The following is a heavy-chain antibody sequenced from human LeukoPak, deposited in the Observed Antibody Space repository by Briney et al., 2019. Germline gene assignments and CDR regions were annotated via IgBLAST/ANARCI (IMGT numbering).Heavy chain of an antibody. D-gene: IGHD5/OR15-5a*01. V-gene: IGHV3-21*01. J-gene: IGHJ3*02. CDR3: ARAGKVSTVPDAFDI. CDR1: GFTFSSFS. Sequence: GGSLRLSCAASGFTFSSFSMHWVRQAPGKGLEWVSSISSSTTYIYYADSLKGRFTISRDSAKNSLYLQMNSLRAEDTAAYYCARAGKVSTVPDAFDIWGQGTMVTGSS. CDR2: ISSSTTYI.